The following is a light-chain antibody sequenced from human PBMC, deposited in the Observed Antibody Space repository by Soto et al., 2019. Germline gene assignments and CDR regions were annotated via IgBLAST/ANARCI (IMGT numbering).Light chain of an antibody. V-gene: IGLV2-11*01. CDR1: SSDVGDYKY. J-gene: IGLJ1*01. CDR3: CSYAGRYSYV. Sequence: QSALTQPRSVSGSPGQSVTISCTGTSSDVGDYKYVSWYRQHPGKAPKLIIYDVSERPSGVPDRFSGSKSGNTASLTISGLQAEDEDDYYCCSYAGRYSYVFGTGTKLTVL. CDR2: DVS.